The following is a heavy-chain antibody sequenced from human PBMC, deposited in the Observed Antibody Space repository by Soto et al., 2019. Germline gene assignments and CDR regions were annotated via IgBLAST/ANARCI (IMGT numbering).Heavy chain of an antibody. CDR3: ATNWNYPGYYYYMDV. CDR1: GFNFSSYA. D-gene: IGHD1-7*01. Sequence: GGPLRLSCAASGFNFSSYAMSWVRKAPGKGLEWVSAISGSGGSTYYADSVKGRFTISRDNSKNTLYLQMNSLRAEDTAVYYCATNWNYPGYYYYMDVWGKGTTVTVSS. CDR2: ISGSGGST. V-gene: IGHV3-23*01. J-gene: IGHJ6*03.